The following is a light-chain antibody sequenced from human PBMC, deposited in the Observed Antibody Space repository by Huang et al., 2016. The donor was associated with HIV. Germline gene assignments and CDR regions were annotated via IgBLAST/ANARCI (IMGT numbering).Light chain of an antibody. CDR1: QSISTN. CDR3: QQHNDWPPWT. Sequence: EIVMTQFPATLSVSPGERAIVFCRASQSISTNLAWYQQKPGQAPRLLIFGASTRAPCIPDRFSGGGSETEFSLTINSLQSEDFAVYYCQQHNDWPPWTFGQGTKVEI. J-gene: IGKJ1*01. CDR2: GAS. V-gene: IGKV3-15*01.